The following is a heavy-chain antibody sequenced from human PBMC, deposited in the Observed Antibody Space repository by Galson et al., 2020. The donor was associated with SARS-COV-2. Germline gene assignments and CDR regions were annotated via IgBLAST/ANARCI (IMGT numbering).Heavy chain of an antibody. Sequence: GGSLRLPCAASGFTFSSYGMHWVRQAPAKGLEWVAVIWYDGSNKYYADPVKGRFTISRDNSKNTLYLQMNSLRAEDTAVYYCAREKFYYDRSSYDFWGQGTMVTVSS. J-gene: IGHJ3*01. CDR2: IWYDGSNK. CDR1: GFTFSSYG. V-gene: IGHV3-33*01. CDR3: AREKFYYDRSSYDF. D-gene: IGHD3-22*01.